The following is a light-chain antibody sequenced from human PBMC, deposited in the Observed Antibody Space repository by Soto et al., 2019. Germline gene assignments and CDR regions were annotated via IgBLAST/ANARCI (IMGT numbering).Light chain of an antibody. CDR2: DAS. J-gene: IGKJ2*01. CDR3: QPYGSSPYT. V-gene: IGKV3-20*01. Sequence: DIVFTQSPGTLSLSPGERATLACRASQSVSGSHLAWYRQKPGQAPRLLIHDASSRATGTPDRFSGSGSGTDFTLTISRLEPEDFAVYYCQPYGSSPYTFGQGTKLEIK. CDR1: QSVSGSH.